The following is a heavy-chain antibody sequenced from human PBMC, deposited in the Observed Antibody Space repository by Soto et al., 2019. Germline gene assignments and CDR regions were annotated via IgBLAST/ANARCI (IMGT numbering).Heavy chain of an antibody. CDR3: AGYGVTFEY. CDR2: IYYSGST. D-gene: IGHD5-12*01. V-gene: IGHV4-59*01. Sequence: SLSRTCNVSVGSISSYYWIWIRQTPGKGLEWIGYIYYSGSTNYNPSLKSRVTISVDTSKNQFSLKLSSVTAADTAVYYCAGYGVTFEYWGQGTLVTVSS. CDR1: VGSISSYY. J-gene: IGHJ4*02.